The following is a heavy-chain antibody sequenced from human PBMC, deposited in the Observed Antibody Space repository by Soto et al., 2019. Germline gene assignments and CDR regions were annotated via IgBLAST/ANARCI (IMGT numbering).Heavy chain of an antibody. D-gene: IGHD5-12*01. CDR1: GFTVSNNY. V-gene: IGHV3-66*01. CDR2: SYTGGST. Sequence: EVQLLESGGGLVQPGGSLRLSCAASGFTVSNNYIYWVRQAPGKGLECVSISYTGGSTYYADSVKGRFTLSRDNSQNTGYLQRNRLRAGDMGGYYCAGGGSGYDPIDYCGQGTLVTVSS. CDR3: AGGGSGYDPIDY. J-gene: IGHJ4*02.